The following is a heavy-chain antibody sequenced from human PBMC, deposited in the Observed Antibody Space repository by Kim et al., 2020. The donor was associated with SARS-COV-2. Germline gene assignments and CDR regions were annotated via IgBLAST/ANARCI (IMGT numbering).Heavy chain of an antibody. CDR2: IYYSGST. J-gene: IGHJ5*02. Sequence: SETLSLTCTVSGGSISSGGYYWSWIRQHPGKGLEWIGYIYYSGSTYYNPSLKSRVTISVDTSKNQFSLKLSSVTAADTAVYYCARRKTAAGTPWVNWFDPWGQGTLVTVSS. CDR3: ARRKTAAGTPWVNWFDP. CDR1: GGSISSGGYY. V-gene: IGHV4-31*03. D-gene: IGHD6-13*01.